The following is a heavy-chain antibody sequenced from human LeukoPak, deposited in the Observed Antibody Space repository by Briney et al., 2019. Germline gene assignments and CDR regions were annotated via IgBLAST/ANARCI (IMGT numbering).Heavy chain of an antibody. V-gene: IGHV3-23*01. CDR2: ISGSGGST. CDR3: AKPDCGSTNCSGGYFDY. J-gene: IGHJ4*02. Sequence: PGGSLRLSCAASGFTFSSFPMSWARQVPGKGLEWVSAISGSGGSTYYADSVKGRFTISRDNSKNTLYLQMNSLRAEDTAVYYCAKPDCGSTNCSGGYFDYWGQGTLVTVSS. D-gene: IGHD2-2*01. CDR1: GFTFSSFP.